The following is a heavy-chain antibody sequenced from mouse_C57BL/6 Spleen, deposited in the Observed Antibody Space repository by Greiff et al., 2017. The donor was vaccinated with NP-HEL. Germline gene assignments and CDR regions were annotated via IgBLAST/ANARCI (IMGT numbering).Heavy chain of an antibody. CDR3: ARQEGASDYSEIEY. J-gene: IGHJ4*01. V-gene: IGHV1-55*01. Sequence: VQLQQPGAELVKPGASVKLSCKASGYTFTGYSITWVKQRPGQGLEWIGVIYPGSGGSNYNEKFKSKATLTADTSSSTAYMQLSSLTAEDAAVYYSARQEGASDYSEIEYWGRGTSVTVSS. CDR1: GYTFTGYS. D-gene: IGHD2-4*01. CDR2: IYPGSGGS.